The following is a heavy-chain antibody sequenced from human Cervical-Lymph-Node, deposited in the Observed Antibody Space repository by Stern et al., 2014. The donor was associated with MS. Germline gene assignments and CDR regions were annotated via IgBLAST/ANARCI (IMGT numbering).Heavy chain of an antibody. CDR3: ARGARYSDSSGYYFYFDY. CDR1: GGSINSGGYY. D-gene: IGHD3-22*01. J-gene: IGHJ4*02. V-gene: IGHV4-31*03. Sequence: QLQLQESGPGLVKPSQTLPLTCTVSGGSINSGGYYWSWIRQYPGKGLEWIGYIYYTGSAYYDPSLKSRLSMSIDTSKNQFSLNLNSVTAVDTAVYYCARGARYSDSSGYYFYFDYWGKGTLVTVSS. CDR2: IYYTGSA.